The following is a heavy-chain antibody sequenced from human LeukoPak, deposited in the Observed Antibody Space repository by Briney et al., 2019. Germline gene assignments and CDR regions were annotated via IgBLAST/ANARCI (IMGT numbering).Heavy chain of an antibody. Sequence: TAGGSLRLSCAASGFTFDDYAMHWVRQAPGKGLEWVSSISSSSSYIYYADSVKGRFTISRDNAKNSLYLQMNSLRAEDTAVYYCARDQSSGSPLDYWGQGTLVTVSS. CDR1: GFTFDDYA. D-gene: IGHD6-19*01. CDR2: ISSSSSYI. CDR3: ARDQSSGSPLDY. V-gene: IGHV3-21*01. J-gene: IGHJ4*02.